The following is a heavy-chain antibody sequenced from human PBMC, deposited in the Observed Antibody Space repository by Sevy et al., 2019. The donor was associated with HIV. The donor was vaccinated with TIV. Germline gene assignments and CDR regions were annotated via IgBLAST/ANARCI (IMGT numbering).Heavy chain of an antibody. CDR3: APYISTWYEGLS. Sequence: GGSLRLSCSASGFTFSNAWMSWVRQAPGKGLEWVGRIKSETEGGAADDAAPVKGRFTILRDDSKNTLFLQMNSLKTEDTAIYYCAPYISTWYEGLSWGQGTLVTVSS. V-gene: IGHV3-15*01. J-gene: IGHJ5*02. CDR1: GFTFSNAW. D-gene: IGHD6-13*01. CDR2: IKSETEGGAA.